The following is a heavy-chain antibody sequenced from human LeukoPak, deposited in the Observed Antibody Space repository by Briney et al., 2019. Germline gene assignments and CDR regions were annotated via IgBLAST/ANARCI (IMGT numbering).Heavy chain of an antibody. V-gene: IGHV4-39*01. Sequence: PSETLSLTCTVSGGSISSSSYYWGWIRQPPGKGLEWIGSIRYSGSTYYNPSLKSRVTISVDTSNNQFSLHLTSLTAADTAVYYCATSDTVSTYNWFDPWGLGTLVTVS. D-gene: IGHD5/OR15-5a*01. CDR2: IRYSGST. CDR1: GGSISSSSYY. J-gene: IGHJ5*02. CDR3: ATSDTVSTYNWFDP.